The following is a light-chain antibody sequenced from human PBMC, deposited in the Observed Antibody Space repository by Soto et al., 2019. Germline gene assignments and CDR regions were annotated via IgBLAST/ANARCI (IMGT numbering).Light chain of an antibody. CDR3: SSYTSRSTPVV. Sequence: QSALTQSASLSGSPGQSITISCTGTSSDIGGYNYVSWYQHHPGKAPRLIIYEVSHRPSGVPDRFSGSKSGNTASLTISGLRAEDEADYYCSSYTSRSTPVVFSGGTQLTVL. CDR1: SSDIGGYNY. CDR2: EVS. J-gene: IGLJ2*01. V-gene: IGLV2-14*01.